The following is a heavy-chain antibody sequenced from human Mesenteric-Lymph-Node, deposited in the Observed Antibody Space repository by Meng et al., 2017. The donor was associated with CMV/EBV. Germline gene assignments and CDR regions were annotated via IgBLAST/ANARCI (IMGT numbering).Heavy chain of an antibody. Sequence: VSGGSVSSAAYYWSCIRQPPGKGLEWTGYIYYSGSTNYNPSLKSRVTISVDTSKNQFSLKLSSVTAADTAVYYCARSYGSGSTNDYWGQGTLVTVSS. J-gene: IGHJ4*02. V-gene: IGHV4-61*08. CDR3: ARSYGSGSTNDY. D-gene: IGHD3-10*01. CDR1: GGSVSSAAYY. CDR2: IYYSGST.